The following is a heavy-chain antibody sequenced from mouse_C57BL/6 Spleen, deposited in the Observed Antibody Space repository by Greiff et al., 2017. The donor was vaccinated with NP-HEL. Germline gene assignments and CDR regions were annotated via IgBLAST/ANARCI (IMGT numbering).Heavy chain of an antibody. CDR1: GYAFSSSW. D-gene: IGHD2-4*01. CDR3: ARCDYEYYYAMDY. J-gene: IGHJ4*01. CDR2: IYPGDGDT. Sequence: VQLQQSGPELVKPGASVKISCKASGYAFSSSWMNWVKQRPGKGLEWIGRIYPGDGDTNYNGKFKGKATLTADKSSSTAYMQLRSLTSEDSAVYFCARCDYEYYYAMDYWGQGTSVTVSS. V-gene: IGHV1-82*01.